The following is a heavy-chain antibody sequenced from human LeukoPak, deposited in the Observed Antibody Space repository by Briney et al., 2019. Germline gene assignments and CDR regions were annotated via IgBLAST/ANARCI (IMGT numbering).Heavy chain of an antibody. CDR1: GYSISSGYY. CDR2: IYHSGST. Sequence: SETLSLTCTVSGYSISSGYYWGWIRQPPGKGLEWIGSIYHSGSTNYNPSLKSRVTISVDTSKNQFSLKLSSVTAADTAVYYCASANYYYYYMDVWGKGTTVTVSS. CDR3: ASANYYYYYMDV. J-gene: IGHJ6*03. V-gene: IGHV4-38-2*02.